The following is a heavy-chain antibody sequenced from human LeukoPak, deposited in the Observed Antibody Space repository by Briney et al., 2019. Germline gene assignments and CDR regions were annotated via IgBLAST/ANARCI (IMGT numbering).Heavy chain of an antibody. CDR1: GGSFSGYY. CDR3: ARGAEVAYCGGDCYPPFDY. D-gene: IGHD2-21*02. Sequence: SETLSLTCAVYGGSFSGYYWSWIRQPPGKGLEWIGEINHSGSTNYNPSLKSRVTISVDTSKNQFSLKLSSVTAADTAVYYCARGAEVAYCGGDCYPPFDYWGQGTLVTVSS. CDR2: INHSGST. V-gene: IGHV4-34*01. J-gene: IGHJ4*02.